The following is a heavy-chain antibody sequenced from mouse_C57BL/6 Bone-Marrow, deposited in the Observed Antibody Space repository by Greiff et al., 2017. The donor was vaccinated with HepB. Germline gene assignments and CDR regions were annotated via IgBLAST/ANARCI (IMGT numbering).Heavy chain of an antibody. D-gene: IGHD1-1*01. CDR3: ARERITTVVEPLFAY. CDR2: INPNNGGT. Sequence: EVQLQQSGPELVKPGASVKMSCKASGYTFTDYNMHWVKQSHGKSLEWIGYINPNNGGTSYNQKFKGKATLTVNKSSSTAYMELRSLTSEDSAVYYCARERITTVVEPLFAYWGQGTLVTVSA. CDR1: GYTFTDYN. V-gene: IGHV1-22*01. J-gene: IGHJ3*01.